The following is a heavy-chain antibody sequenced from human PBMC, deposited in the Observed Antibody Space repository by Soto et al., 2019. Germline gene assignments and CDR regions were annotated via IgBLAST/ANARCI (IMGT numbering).Heavy chain of an antibody. CDR1: GGSFSGSY. CDR2: INHSGST. Sequence: SETLSLTCAVYGGSFSGSYWSWVRQPPGKGLEWIGEINHSGSTNYNPSLKSRVTISVDTSKTQFSLKLSSVTAADTAVYYCARGVSKGKFYYFYMDVWGRGTTVTVSS. V-gene: IGHV4-34*01. D-gene: IGHD6-13*01. CDR3: ARGVSKGKFYYFYMDV. J-gene: IGHJ6*03.